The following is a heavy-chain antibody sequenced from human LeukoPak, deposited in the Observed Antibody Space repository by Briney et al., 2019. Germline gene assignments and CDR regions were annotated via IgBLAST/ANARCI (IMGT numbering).Heavy chain of an antibody. Sequence: GGALRLSCAASGFTFSSYWMSWVRQAPGKGLEWVANIKQDGSEKSYVDSVKGRFTISIDNAKNSLYLQMNSLRGEDTAVHYCARDTPPSNYDFWSGYYTNWFDPWGQGTLVTVSS. V-gene: IGHV3-7*01. J-gene: IGHJ5*02. CDR1: GFTFSSYW. CDR3: ARDTPPSNYDFWSGYYTNWFDP. CDR2: IKQDGSEK. D-gene: IGHD3-3*01.